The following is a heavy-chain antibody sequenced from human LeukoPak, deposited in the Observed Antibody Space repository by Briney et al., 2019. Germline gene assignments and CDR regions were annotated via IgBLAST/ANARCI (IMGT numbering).Heavy chain of an antibody. V-gene: IGHV3-20*04. Sequence: PGGSLRLSCGASGFTFSDYTMNWVRQAPGKGLEWVSGINWNGGSTGYADSVKGRFTISRDNAKNSLYLQMNSLRAEDTALYYCAPLRGGVDYWGQGTLVTVSS. J-gene: IGHJ4*02. CDR3: APLRGGVDY. CDR2: INWNGGST. CDR1: GFTFSDYT. D-gene: IGHD3-16*01.